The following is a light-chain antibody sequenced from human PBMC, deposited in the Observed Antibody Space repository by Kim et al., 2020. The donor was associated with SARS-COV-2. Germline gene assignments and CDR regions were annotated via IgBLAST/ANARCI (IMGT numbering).Light chain of an antibody. CDR1: QGVSNN. V-gene: IGKV3-15*01. CDR3: QQYNNWPPIT. J-gene: IGKJ5*01. Sequence: SPGERATLSCRASQGVSNNVAWYQQKPGQAPRLIMYGASTRATGIPARFSGSGSGTEFTLTITSLQSEDFAVYYCQQYNNWPPITFGQGTRLEIK. CDR2: GAS.